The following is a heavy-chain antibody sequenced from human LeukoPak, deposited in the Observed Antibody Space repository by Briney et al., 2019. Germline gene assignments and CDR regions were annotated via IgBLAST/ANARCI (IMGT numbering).Heavy chain of an antibody. CDR3: ASASGY. Sequence: PSETLSLTCSVSGDSISSDYWSWIRHLAGRGLEWIGRIYTTGSTNYNPSLNSQVTMSVDMSKNQFSLKLSSVTAADTAVYYCASASGYWGQGTLVTVSS. CDR1: GDSISSDY. V-gene: IGHV4-4*07. CDR2: IYTTGST. J-gene: IGHJ4*02. D-gene: IGHD6-19*01.